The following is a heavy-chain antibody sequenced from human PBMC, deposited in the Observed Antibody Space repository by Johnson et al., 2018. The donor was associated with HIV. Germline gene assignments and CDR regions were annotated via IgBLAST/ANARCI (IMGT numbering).Heavy chain of an antibody. CDR1: GFTVSSNY. CDR2: ISGSGGST. Sequence: VQLVESGGGLIQPGGSLTLSCAASGFTVSSNYMSWVRQAPGKGLEWVSAISGSGGSTYYADSVKGRFTISRDNSKNTLYLQRNSLGAEDTAVYYCAKDPRAVGATRGDAFDIWGQGTMVTVSS. D-gene: IGHD1-26*01. J-gene: IGHJ3*02. V-gene: IGHV3-23*04. CDR3: AKDPRAVGATRGDAFDI.